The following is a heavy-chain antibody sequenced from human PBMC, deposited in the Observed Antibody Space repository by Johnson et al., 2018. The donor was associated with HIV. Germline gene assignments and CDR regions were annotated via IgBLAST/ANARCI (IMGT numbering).Heavy chain of an antibody. CDR1: GFTFNNYA. CDR2: ISGSGDNT. J-gene: IGHJ3*02. V-gene: IGHV3-23*01. D-gene: IGHD1-26*01. Sequence: EVQVLESGGGLVQPGGSLRLSCAASGFTFNNYAMTWVRQVPGKGLEWVSGISGSGDNTHYADSVMGRFTISRDNSKCTLYLQMMSLRVEDTALYYCVKVGLVGGREGVGALDIWGPGTMVTVSS. CDR3: VKVGLVGGREGVGALDI.